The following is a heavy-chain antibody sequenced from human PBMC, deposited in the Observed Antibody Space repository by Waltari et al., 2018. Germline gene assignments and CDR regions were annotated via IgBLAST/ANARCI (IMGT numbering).Heavy chain of an antibody. CDR2: IYHSGST. Sequence: QVQLQESGPGLVKPSGTLSLTCAVSGGSISSSNWWSWVRQPPGKGLEWIGEIYHSGSTNYNPSRKSRVTISVDKSKNQFSLKLSSVTAADTAVYYCARSPYYDILTGYPPYIDYWGQGTLVTVSS. CDR3: ARSPYYDILTGYPPYIDY. D-gene: IGHD3-9*01. V-gene: IGHV4-4*02. CDR1: GGSISSSNW. J-gene: IGHJ4*02.